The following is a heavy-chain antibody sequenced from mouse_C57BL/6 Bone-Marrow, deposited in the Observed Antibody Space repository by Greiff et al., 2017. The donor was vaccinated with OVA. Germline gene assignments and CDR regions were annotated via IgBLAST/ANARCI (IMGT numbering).Heavy chain of an antibody. V-gene: IGHV5-4*03. J-gene: IGHJ1*03. D-gene: IGHD2-2*01. Sequence: EVKLMESGGGLVKPGGSLKLSCAASGFTFSSYAMSWVRQTPEKRLEWVATISDGGSYTYYQDNVKGRFTLSRDNAKNNRYLQMSHLKSEDTAMDYCASELWLRQRYFDVWGTGTTVTVSA. CDR3: ASELWLRQRYFDV. CDR2: ISDGGSYT. CDR1: GFTFSSYA.